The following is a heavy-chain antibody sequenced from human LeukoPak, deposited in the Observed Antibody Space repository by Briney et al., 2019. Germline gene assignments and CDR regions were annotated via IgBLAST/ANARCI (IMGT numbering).Heavy chain of an antibody. CDR1: GYTFTGYY. Sequence: GASVKVSCTPSGYTFTGYYMHWVRQAPGQGLEWMGRINPNSGATNYAQKFQGRVTMTRDTSISTAYMELTTLRSDDTAVYYCARDPGAEVDYWGQGTLVTVSS. CDR2: INPNSGAT. D-gene: IGHD6-19*01. J-gene: IGHJ4*02. CDR3: ARDPGAEVDY. V-gene: IGHV1-2*06.